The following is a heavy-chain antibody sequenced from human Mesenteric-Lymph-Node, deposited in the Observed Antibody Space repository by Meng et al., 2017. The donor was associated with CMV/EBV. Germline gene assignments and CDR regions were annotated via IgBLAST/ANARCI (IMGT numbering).Heavy chain of an antibody. D-gene: IGHD2-2*02. Sequence: GVSVSSDNYYWNWIRQPPGEGLECIGYISYIESATYNPSLKNRVTISLDTSKSQFSLNLRSVTTADTAVYYCARAGIPQTSGYFDLWGRGTLVTVSS. CDR2: ISYIESA. CDR1: GVSVSSDNYY. V-gene: IGHV4-61*01. CDR3: ARAGIPQTSGYFDL. J-gene: IGHJ2*01.